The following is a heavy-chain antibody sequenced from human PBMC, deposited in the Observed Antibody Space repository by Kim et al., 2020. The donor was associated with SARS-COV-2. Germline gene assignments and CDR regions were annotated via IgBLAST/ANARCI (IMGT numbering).Heavy chain of an antibody. D-gene: IGHD3-3*01. J-gene: IGHJ4*02. Sequence: SETLSLTCGVYGSSLSGYYWNWIRQSPGKGLEWIGEINHVGHTNYNPSLQSRVTMSVDMSKNHVSLNMSSVTAADTAVYYCARGFGVVVALDYWGQGALGTVSS. CDR2: INHVGHT. CDR1: GSSLSGYY. V-gene: IGHV4-34*01. CDR3: ARGFGVVVALDY.